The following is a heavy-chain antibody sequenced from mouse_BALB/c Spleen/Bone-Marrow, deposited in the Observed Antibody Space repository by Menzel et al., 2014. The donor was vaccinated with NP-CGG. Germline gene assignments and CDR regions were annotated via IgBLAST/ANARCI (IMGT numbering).Heavy chain of an antibody. D-gene: IGHD1-1*01. CDR1: GFNIKDTY. V-gene: IGHV14-3*02. J-gene: IGHJ3*01. CDR3: ASYYYGSSLFAY. Sequence: EVQLVESGAELVKPGASVKLSCTASGFNIKDTYMHWVKQRPEQGLEWIGRIDPANGNTKYDPKFQGKATITADTSSNTAYLQLSSPTSEDTAVYYCASYYYGSSLFAYWGQGTLVTVSA. CDR2: IDPANGNT.